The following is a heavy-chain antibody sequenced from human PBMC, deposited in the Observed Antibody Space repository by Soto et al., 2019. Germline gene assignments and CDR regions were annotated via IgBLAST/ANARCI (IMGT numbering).Heavy chain of an antibody. CDR2: ISTYNGDT. Sequence: GASVKVSCKASGYTFTSYGISWVRQAPGQGLEWMGWISTYNGDTNYAQKLQGRVTMTTDTSTSTAYMELRSLRSDDTAVYYCARVGVDFWSAYYGYYFDYWGQGTLVTVSS. CDR3: ARVGVDFWSAYYGYYFDY. J-gene: IGHJ4*02. D-gene: IGHD3-3*01. CDR1: GYTFTSYG. V-gene: IGHV1-18*01.